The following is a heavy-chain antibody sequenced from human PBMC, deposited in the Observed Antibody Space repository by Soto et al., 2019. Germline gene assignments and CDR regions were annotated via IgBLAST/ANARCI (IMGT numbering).Heavy chain of an antibody. CDR1: GFSFSSYG. CDR2: ISYDGNIE. V-gene: IGHV3-30*18. Sequence: GGSLRLSCAASGFSFSSYGMHWVRQAPGKGLEWVAVISYDGNIEFYRDSVKGRFTISRDNSKNTLYLQMSSLRPEDTGVYYCAKEYNYGYWFFDDWGQGTLVTVSS. J-gene: IGHJ4*02. CDR3: AKEYNYGYWFFDD. D-gene: IGHD5-18*01.